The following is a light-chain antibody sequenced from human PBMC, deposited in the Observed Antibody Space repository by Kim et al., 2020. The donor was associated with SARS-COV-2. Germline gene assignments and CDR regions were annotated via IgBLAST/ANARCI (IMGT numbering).Light chain of an antibody. CDR1: QSVSASY. J-gene: IGKJ4*01. CDR2: GAS. CDR3: QQYYSSPLT. V-gene: IGKV3-20*01. Sequence: EIVLTQSPGTLSLSPGERATLSCRASQSVSASYLAWYQQKPCQAPRLLISGASSRATGIPDRFSGTGSGTDFTLTISRLEPEDFAVYYCQQYYSSPLTFGGGTKVDIK.